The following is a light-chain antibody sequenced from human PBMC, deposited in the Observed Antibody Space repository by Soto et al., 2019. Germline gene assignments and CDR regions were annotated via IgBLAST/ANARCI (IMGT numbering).Light chain of an antibody. V-gene: IGLV2-8*01. Sequence: QSALTQPPSASGSPGQSVTISCTGTSSDVGGYNYVSWYQQHPGKAPKLMIYEVTKRPSGVPDRFPGSKSDNTASLTVSGLQAEDEADYYCSSYAGSNFVVFGGGTKLTVL. CDR2: EVT. CDR3: SSYAGSNFVV. CDR1: SSDVGGYNY. J-gene: IGLJ2*01.